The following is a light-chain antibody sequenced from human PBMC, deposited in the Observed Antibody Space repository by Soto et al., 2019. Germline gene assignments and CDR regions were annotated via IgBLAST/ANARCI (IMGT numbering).Light chain of an antibody. CDR2: GAS. J-gene: IGKJ1*01. CDR1: QSLRSGD. V-gene: IGKV3-20*01. CDR3: HQDGTPPQM. Sequence: ERSTLSCSASQSLRSGDLACYQQIPGQAPGLLIYGASSMATGIPDGFSGSGSGKAFKLTVSIRAPEDFAVYYCHQDGTPPQMVGQGTKVDIK.